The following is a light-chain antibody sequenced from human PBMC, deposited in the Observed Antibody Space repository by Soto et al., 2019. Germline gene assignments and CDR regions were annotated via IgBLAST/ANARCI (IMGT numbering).Light chain of an antibody. CDR3: MQAIQIPLS. CDR2: MGS. J-gene: IGKJ4*01. CDR1: QSLLHSHGYTY. V-gene: IGKV2-28*01. Sequence: DIVMTQSPVTLTVTPGEPASISCRSSQSLLHSHGYTYLDWYLQKPGQSPQLLIYMGSTRASGVPDRFSGSGSDTDFTLTISRVEAEDVGVYYCMQAIQIPLSFGGGTRVEI.